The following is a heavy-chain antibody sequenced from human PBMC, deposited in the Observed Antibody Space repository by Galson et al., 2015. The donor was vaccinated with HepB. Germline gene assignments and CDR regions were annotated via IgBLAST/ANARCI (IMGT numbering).Heavy chain of an antibody. CDR1: GYSLTELS. V-gene: IGHV1-24*01. CDR3: ATDLGWEQRF. J-gene: IGHJ4*02. CDR2: FDPEGGET. Sequence: SVKVSCKVAGYSLTELSMHWVRQAPGKGLEWMGGFDPEGGETIYAQKLQGRITLTEDTSTDTAYMELSSLRSEDTAVYYCATDLGWEQRFWGQGTLVTVSS. D-gene: IGHD1/OR15-1a*01.